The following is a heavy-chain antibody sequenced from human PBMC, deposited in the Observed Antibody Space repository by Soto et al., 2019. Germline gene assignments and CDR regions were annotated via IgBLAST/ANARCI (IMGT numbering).Heavy chain of an antibody. J-gene: IGHJ5*02. CDR2: ISAYNGNT. Sequence: QVQLVQSGAEVKKPGASVKVSCKASGYTFTSYGISWVRQAPGQGLEWMGWISAYNGNTNYAQKRQGRVAIATDASTTTAYMELRSLRAEDTVVYYCARDRSRLAMIVVVPSDPWGQGTLVTVSS. CDR3: ARDRSRLAMIVVVPSDP. D-gene: IGHD3-22*01. CDR1: GYTFTSYG. V-gene: IGHV1-18*01.